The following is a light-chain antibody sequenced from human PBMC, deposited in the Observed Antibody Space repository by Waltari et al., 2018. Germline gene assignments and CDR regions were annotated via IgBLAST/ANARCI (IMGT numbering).Light chain of an antibody. CDR3: QQMSSRPPIT. V-gene: IGKV1-39*01. CDR1: VNINRY. CDR2: TVS. Sequence: DIKMTQSPSSLSASVGDRVVIPCRASVNINRYLNWYQQKSGQPPKLLISTVSTLQSGVPSRFSGSGFGTDFALTINNLQPDDVATYYCQQMSSRPPITFGQGTKVEV. J-gene: IGKJ1*01.